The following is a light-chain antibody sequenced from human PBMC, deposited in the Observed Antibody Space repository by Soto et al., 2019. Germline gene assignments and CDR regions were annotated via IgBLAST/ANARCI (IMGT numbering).Light chain of an antibody. V-gene: IGLV2-14*01. J-gene: IGLJ1*01. CDR3: SSFTTSRAYV. Sequence: QSPLTQPVSVSGSSGRAAALASPVPSGDVGAYSYVCLSQQPQGQAPQHIIYEVSYRTSGVSNRCSGSKSGNTASLTICGLQAEYEADYYCSSFTTSRAYVFGLGTKVTVL. CDR1: SGDVGAYSY. CDR2: EVS.